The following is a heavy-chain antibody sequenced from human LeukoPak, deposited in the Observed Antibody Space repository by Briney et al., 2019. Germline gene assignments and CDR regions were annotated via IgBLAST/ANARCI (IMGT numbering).Heavy chain of an antibody. J-gene: IGHJ3*02. CDR3: ARGPYSGSYRGAFDI. D-gene: IGHD1-26*01. V-gene: IGHV4-59*08. CDR2: IYYSGST. CDR1: GGSISSYY. Sequence: KPSETLSLTCTVSGGSISSYYWSWIRQPPWKGLEWIGYIYYSGSTNYNPSLKSRVTISVDTSKNQFSLKLSSVTAADTAVYYCARGPYSGSYRGAFDIWGQGTMVTVSS.